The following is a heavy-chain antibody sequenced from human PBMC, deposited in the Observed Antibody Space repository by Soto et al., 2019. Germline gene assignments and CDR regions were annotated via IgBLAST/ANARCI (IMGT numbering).Heavy chain of an antibody. CDR2: IYYSGST. CDR3: ASRGAMAIDY. D-gene: IGHD5-18*01. J-gene: IGHJ4*02. V-gene: IGHV4-39*01. Sequence: SETLSLTCTVSGGSISSSSYYWGWIRQPPGKGLEWIGSIYYSGSTYYNPSLKSRVTISVDTSKNQFSLKLSSVTAADTAVYYCASRGAMAIDYWGQGTLVTVSS. CDR1: GGSISSSSYY.